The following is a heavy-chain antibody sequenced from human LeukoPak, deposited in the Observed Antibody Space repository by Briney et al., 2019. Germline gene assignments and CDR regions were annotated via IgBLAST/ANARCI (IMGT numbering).Heavy chain of an antibody. CDR3: AATGYEYYFDY. V-gene: IGHV3-21*01. CDR2: ISSSSSYL. CDR1: GFTFSSYS. D-gene: IGHD5-12*01. Sequence: GGSLRLSCAASGFTFSSYSMNWVRQAPGKGLEWVSSISSSSSYLYYADSVKGRFTISRDNAKNSLYLQMNSLRAEDTAVYYCAATGYEYYFDYWGQGTLVTVSS. J-gene: IGHJ4*02.